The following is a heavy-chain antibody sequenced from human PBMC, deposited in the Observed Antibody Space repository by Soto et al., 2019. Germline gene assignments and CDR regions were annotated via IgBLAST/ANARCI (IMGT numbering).Heavy chain of an antibody. CDR2: INWNSGSI. Sequence: EVQLVESGGGLVQPGRSLRLSCAASGFTFDDYAMHWVRQAPGKGLECVSSINWNSGSIGYADSVKGRFTISRDNVKNSLYLQINSLRAEDTALYYCAKDDYSSSSGMDYWGQGTLVTVSS. CDR3: AKDDYSSSSGMDY. J-gene: IGHJ4*02. V-gene: IGHV3-9*01. CDR1: GFTFDDYA. D-gene: IGHD6-6*01.